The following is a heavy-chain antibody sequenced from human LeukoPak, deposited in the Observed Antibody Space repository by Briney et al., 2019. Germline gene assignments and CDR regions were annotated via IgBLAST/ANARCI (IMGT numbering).Heavy chain of an antibody. CDR2: INPNSGGT. Sequence: ASVKVSCKASGYTLTGYYMHWVRQAPGQGLEWMGWINPNSGGTNYAQKFQGRVTMTRDTSISTAYMELSRLRSDDTAVYYCARAPVTTGEAWFDPWGQGTLFTVSS. J-gene: IGHJ5*02. V-gene: IGHV1-2*02. D-gene: IGHD4-17*01. CDR1: GYTLTGYY. CDR3: ARAPVTTGEAWFDP.